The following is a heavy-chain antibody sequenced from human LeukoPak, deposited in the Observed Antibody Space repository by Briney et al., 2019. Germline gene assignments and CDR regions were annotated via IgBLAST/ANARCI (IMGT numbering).Heavy chain of an antibody. CDR3: ASGSDDSSGQHHDAFDI. Sequence: ASVKVSCKASGYTFTGYYMHWVRQAPGQGLEWMGWMNPNSGNTGYAQKFQGRVTMTRSTSISTAYMELSSLRSEDTAVYYCASGSDDSSGQHHDAFDIWGQGTMVTVSS. J-gene: IGHJ3*02. V-gene: IGHV1-8*02. CDR2: MNPNSGNT. CDR1: GYTFTGYY. D-gene: IGHD3-22*01.